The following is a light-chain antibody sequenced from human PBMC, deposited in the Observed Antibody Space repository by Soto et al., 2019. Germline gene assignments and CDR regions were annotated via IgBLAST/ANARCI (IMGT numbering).Light chain of an antibody. V-gene: IGKV3-11*01. CDR1: QSVTNS. CDR3: QHYVTWPLT. J-gene: IGKJ4*01. CDR2: ATS. Sequence: PGETATLSCRASQSVTNSLAWYQQKPGQAPRLLIFATSHRATDIPTRFSGSGSETDFTLTISSLEPEDFAVYYCQHYVTWPLTFGGGTKVESK.